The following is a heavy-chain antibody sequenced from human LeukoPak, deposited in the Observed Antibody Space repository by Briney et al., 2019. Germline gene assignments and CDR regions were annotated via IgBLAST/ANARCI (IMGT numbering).Heavy chain of an antibody. D-gene: IGHD5-24*01. CDR2: IKQDGSEK. J-gene: IGHJ6*03. CDR3: ARGVNRDGYSRYYYYMDV. Sequence: GSLRLSCAASRFTFSSYWMSWVRQAPGKGLEWVANIKQDGSEKYYVDSVKGRFTISRDNAKNSLYLQMNSLRAEDTAVYYCARGVNRDGYSRYYYYMDVWGKGTTVTVSS. CDR1: RFTFSSYW. V-gene: IGHV3-7*01.